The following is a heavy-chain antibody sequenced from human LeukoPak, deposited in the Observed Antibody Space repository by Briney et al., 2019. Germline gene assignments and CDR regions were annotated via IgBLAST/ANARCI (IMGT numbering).Heavy chain of an antibody. Sequence: GGSLRLSCVASGFTFSSSWMSWVRRAPGKGLEWVANIKQDGTEEYYVDSVRGRFSISKDNAKNSLYLQMNSLRAEDTAVYYCARDRSSSWYSGPSFPDYWGQGTLVTVSS. J-gene: IGHJ4*02. D-gene: IGHD6-13*01. CDR1: GFTFSSSW. CDR3: ARDRSSSWYSGPSFPDY. V-gene: IGHV3-7*01. CDR2: IKQDGTEE.